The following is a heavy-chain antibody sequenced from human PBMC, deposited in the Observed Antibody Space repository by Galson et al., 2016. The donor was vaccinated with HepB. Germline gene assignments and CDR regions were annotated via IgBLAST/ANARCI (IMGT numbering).Heavy chain of an antibody. Sequence: SVKVSCKASGYTFTNYAITWVRQAPGQGLEWMGWISGYNGNTNYARKLQGRVTVTTDTSSSTAYMELRSLRSDDTAVYYCARGPSTTRTFDYWGQGTLVTVSS. CDR3: ARGPSTTRTFDY. V-gene: IGHV1-18*01. D-gene: IGHD2-2*01. CDR1: GYTFTNYA. J-gene: IGHJ4*02. CDR2: ISGYNGNT.